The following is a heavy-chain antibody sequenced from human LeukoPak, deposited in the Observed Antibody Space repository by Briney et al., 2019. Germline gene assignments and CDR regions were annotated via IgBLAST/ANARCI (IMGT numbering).Heavy chain of an antibody. CDR2: IYTSGST. D-gene: IGHD3-22*01. V-gene: IGHV4-4*07. Sequence: PSETLSLTCTVSGGSISSYYWSWIRQPAGKGLEWIGRIYTSGSTNYNPSLKSRVTMSVDTSKNQFSLKLSSVTAADTAVYYCARSDPNTITNPYYYDISGHNWFDPWGQGTLVTVSS. CDR1: GGSISSYY. CDR3: ARSDPNTITNPYYYDISGHNWFDP. J-gene: IGHJ5*02.